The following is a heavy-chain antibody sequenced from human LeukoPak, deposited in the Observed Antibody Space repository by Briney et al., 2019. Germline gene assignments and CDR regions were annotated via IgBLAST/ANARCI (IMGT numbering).Heavy chain of an antibody. CDR1: GFTFSTYA. CDR2: ISSDGGST. CDR3: ARAPRSLGPFDY. Sequence: GGSLRLSCAASGFTFSTYAMHWVRQAPGKGLEYVSAISSDGGSTYYANSVKGRFTISRDNSKNTLYLQMGSLRAEDMAVYYCARAPRSLGPFDYWGQGTLVTVSS. J-gene: IGHJ4*02. V-gene: IGHV3-64*01.